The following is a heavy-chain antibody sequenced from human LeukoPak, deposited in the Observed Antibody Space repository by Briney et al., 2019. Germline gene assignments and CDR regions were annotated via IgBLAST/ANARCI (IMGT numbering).Heavy chain of an antibody. Sequence: GGSLRLPCAASGFTFSSYAMSWVRQAPGKGLEWVSAISGSGGSTYSADSVKGRFTISRDNSKNTLYLQMNSLRAEDTAVYYCAKRYSSYAEFDYWGQGTLVTVSS. CDR2: ISGSGGST. CDR3: AKRYSSYAEFDY. CDR1: GFTFSSYA. V-gene: IGHV3-23*01. J-gene: IGHJ4*02. D-gene: IGHD2-2*01.